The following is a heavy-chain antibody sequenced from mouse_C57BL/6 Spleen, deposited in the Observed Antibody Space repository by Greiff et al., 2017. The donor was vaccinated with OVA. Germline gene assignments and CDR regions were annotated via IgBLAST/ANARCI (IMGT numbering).Heavy chain of an antibody. V-gene: IGHV1-47*01. D-gene: IGHD2-3*01. CDR3: ERSYDGYLYWYFDV. Sequence: QVQLQQSGAELVKPGASVKMSCKASGYTFTTYPIEWMKQNHGKSLEWIGNFHPYNDDTKYNEKFKGKATLTVEKSSSTFYLELSRLTSDDSAVYYCERSYDGYLYWYFDVWGTGTTVTVSS. CDR1: GYTFTTYP. J-gene: IGHJ1*03. CDR2: FHPYNDDT.